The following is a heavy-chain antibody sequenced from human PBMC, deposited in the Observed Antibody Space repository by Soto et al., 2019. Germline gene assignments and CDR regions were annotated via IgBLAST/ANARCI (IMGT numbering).Heavy chain of an antibody. CDR3: ARDSGSSWPWGYFDY. Sequence: QVQLVQSGAEVKKPGASVKVSCKASGYTFTSYAMHWVRQAPGQRLEWMGWINAGNGNTKYSQKFQGRVTITRDTSASTAYMELSSLRSEDTAVYYCARDSGSSWPWGYFDYWGQGTLVTVSS. V-gene: IGHV1-3*01. CDR1: GYTFTSYA. CDR2: INAGNGNT. D-gene: IGHD6-13*01. J-gene: IGHJ4*02.